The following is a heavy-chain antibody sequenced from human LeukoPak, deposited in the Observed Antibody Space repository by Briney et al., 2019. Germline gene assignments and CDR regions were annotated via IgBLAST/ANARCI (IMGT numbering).Heavy chain of an antibody. CDR1: GFTFNNYW. Sequence: PAGGSLRLSCAASGFTFNNYWMSWVRQAPGKGLEWVANIKQDGSEKYYVDSVKGRFTISRDNDKNSLYLQMNSLRAEETAVYYCARGSGITVGGTDYWGQGTLVTVSA. CDR3: ARGSGITVGGTDY. J-gene: IGHJ4*02. D-gene: IGHD6-13*01. CDR2: IKQDGSEK. V-gene: IGHV3-7*01.